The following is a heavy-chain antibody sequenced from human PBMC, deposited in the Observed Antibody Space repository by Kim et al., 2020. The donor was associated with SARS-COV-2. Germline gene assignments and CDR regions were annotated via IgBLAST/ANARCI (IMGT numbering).Heavy chain of an antibody. Sequence: SETLSLTCTVSGGSISSSSYYWGWIRQPPGKGLEWIGSIYYSGSTYYNPSLKSRVTISVDTSKNQFSLKLSSVTAADTAVYYCARSRFRAVGAAADYWGQGTLVTVSS. CDR3: ARSRFRAVGAAADY. CDR2: IYYSGST. J-gene: IGHJ4*02. D-gene: IGHD1-26*01. CDR1: GGSISSSSYY. V-gene: IGHV4-39*01.